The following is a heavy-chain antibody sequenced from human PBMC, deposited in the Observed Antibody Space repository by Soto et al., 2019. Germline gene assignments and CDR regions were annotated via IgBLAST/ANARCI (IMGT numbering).Heavy chain of an antibody. CDR3: ARDWTYDSSGYYYYYYGMDV. J-gene: IGHJ6*02. CDR2: IYYSGST. CDR1: GGSVSSGSYY. D-gene: IGHD3-22*01. Sequence: PSETLSLTCTVSGGSVSSGSYYWSWIRQPPGKGLEWIGYIYYSGSTNYNPSLKSRVTITVDTSNNQFSLKLSSVTAADTAVYYCARDWTYDSSGYYYYYYGMDVWGQGTTVTVSS. V-gene: IGHV4-61*01.